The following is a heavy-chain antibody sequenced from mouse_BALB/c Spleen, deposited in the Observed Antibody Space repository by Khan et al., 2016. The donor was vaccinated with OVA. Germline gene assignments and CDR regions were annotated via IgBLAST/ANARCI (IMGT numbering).Heavy chain of an antibody. Sequence: EVQLQQSGPELMKPGASVKISCKASGYSFTSYYIHWVKQSPGKSLEWIGYIDPFNGGTSYNPKFKGKATLTVDKSSSTAYMHRSSLTSDDSAVYYCARHGYVAWFAYWGQGTLVTVSA. V-gene: IGHV1S135*01. CDR3: ARHGYVAWFAY. CDR2: IDPFNGGT. D-gene: IGHD2-2*01. J-gene: IGHJ3*01. CDR1: GYSFTSYY.